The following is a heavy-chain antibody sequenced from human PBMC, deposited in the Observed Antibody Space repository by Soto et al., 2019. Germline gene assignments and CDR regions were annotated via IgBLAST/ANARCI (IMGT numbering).Heavy chain of an antibody. Sequence: QVQLVESGGGLVKPGGSLRLSCAVSGFTFKDFCMGWIRQAPGKGLEGVSYISSGGTTIYYADSVKGRFTSSRDNAKNSLYLQMNSLRAEDTAVYYCARDLQALLFPDVFDIWGQGTMVTVSS. CDR3: ARDLQALLFPDVFDI. D-gene: IGHD3-10*02. CDR1: GFTFKDFC. J-gene: IGHJ3*02. CDR2: ISSGGTTI. V-gene: IGHV3-11*01.